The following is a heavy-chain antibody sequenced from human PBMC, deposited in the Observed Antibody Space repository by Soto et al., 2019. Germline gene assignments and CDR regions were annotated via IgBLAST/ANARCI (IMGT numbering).Heavy chain of an antibody. D-gene: IGHD1-26*01. CDR3: ARDGSLYWYFDL. CDR2: ISAYNGNT. CDR1: GYTFSSYH. Sequence: ASVKVSCKASGYTFSSYHISWVRQAPGQGLEWMGWISAYNGNTNYAQKLQGRVTMTTDTSTSTAYMELRSLRSDDTAVYYCARDGSLYWYFDLWGRGTLVTVSS. V-gene: IGHV1-18*01. J-gene: IGHJ2*01.